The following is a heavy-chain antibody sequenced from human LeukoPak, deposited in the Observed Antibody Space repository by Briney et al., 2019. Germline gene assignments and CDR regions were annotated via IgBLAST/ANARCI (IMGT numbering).Heavy chain of an antibody. Sequence: GASVKVSCKATGGTFSSYAISWVRQAPGQGLEWMGGIIPIFGTANYAQKFQGRVTITADKSTSTAYMELSSLRSDDTAVYYCARDGHRRYHYDSSGREDAFDIWGQGIMLTVSS. CDR1: GGTFSSYA. D-gene: IGHD3-22*01. CDR2: IIPIFGTA. CDR3: ARDGHRRYHYDSSGREDAFDI. V-gene: IGHV1-69*06. J-gene: IGHJ3*02.